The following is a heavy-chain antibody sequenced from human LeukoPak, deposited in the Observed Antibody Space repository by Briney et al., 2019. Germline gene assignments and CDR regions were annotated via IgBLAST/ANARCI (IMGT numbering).Heavy chain of an antibody. Sequence: GGSLRLSCAASGFTFSSYAMSWVRQAPGKGLEWVSAISGSGGSTYYADSVKGRFTISRDNSKNTLYLQMNSLRAEDTAVYYCARDSRSRDYVDYYYYYGMDVWGQGTTVTVSS. CDR1: GFTFSSYA. J-gene: IGHJ6*02. CDR3: ARDSRSRDYVDYYYYYGMDV. CDR2: ISGSGGST. D-gene: IGHD4-17*01. V-gene: IGHV3-23*01.